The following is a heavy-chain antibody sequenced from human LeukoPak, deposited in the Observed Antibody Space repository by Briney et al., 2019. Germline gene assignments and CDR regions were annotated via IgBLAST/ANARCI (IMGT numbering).Heavy chain of an antibody. Sequence: SETLSLTCTVSGYSISSGYYWGWIRQPPGKGLEWIGRIYHSGSTYYNPSLKSRVTISVDTSKNQFSLKLSSVTAADTAVYYCARDPHRQYYDFWSGYYTGFDYWGQGTLVTVSS. CDR1: GYSISSGYY. CDR3: ARDPHRQYYDFWSGYYTGFDY. J-gene: IGHJ4*02. CDR2: IYHSGST. D-gene: IGHD3-3*01. V-gene: IGHV4-38-2*02.